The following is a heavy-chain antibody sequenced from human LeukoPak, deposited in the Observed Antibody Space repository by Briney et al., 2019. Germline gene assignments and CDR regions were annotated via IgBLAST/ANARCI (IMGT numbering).Heavy chain of an antibody. CDR1: GGSFSGYY. CDR3: ARSGYSSSWYVY. D-gene: IGHD6-13*01. V-gene: IGHV4-34*01. J-gene: IGHJ4*02. Sequence: SETLSLTCAVYGGSFSGYYWSWIRQPPGKGLEWIGEINHSGSTNYNPSLKSRVTISVDTSKNQFSLKLSSVTAADTAVYYCARSGYSSSWYVYWGQGTLVTVSS. CDR2: INHSGST.